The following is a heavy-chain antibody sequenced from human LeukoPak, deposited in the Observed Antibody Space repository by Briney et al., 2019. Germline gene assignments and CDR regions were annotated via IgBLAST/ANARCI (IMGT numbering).Heavy chain of an antibody. Sequence: ASVTVSCKASGYTFTSYAMNWVRQAPGQGLEWMGLINPSGGSTNYAQKCQGRLTMTRDTSTSTVYMELSSLRSEDTAVYYCARGPRITLVRGGQWYYYMDVWGKGTTVTISS. CDR2: INPSGGST. D-gene: IGHD3-10*01. CDR3: ARGPRITLVRGGQWYYYMDV. V-gene: IGHV1-46*01. CDR1: GYTFTSYA. J-gene: IGHJ6*03.